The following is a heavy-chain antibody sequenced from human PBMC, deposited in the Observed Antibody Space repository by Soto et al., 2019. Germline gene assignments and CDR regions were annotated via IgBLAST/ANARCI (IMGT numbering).Heavy chain of an antibody. CDR3: AREPIYCSSTSCAPHYDYYGMAV. J-gene: IGHJ6*02. V-gene: IGHV4-61*01. D-gene: IGHD2-2*01. CDR1: GGYARSGSYY. CDR2: IYYSLST. Sequence: SETLSLTCTVSGGYARSGSYYWSWIRQPPGKGLEWILYIYYSLSTNYNPSLKSRVTISVDTSKKQFSLKLSSVTAADTAVDYCAREPIYCSSTSCAPHYDYYGMAVGGQGTTVTVSS.